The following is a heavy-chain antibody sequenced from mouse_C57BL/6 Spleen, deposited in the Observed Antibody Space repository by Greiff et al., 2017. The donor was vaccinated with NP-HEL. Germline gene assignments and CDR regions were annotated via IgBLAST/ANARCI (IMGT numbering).Heavy chain of an antibody. CDR1: GYTFTDYY. Sequence: QVQLKESGAELVRPGASVKLSCKASGYTFTDYYINWVKQRPGQGLEWIARIYPGSGNTYYNEKFKGKATLTAEKSSSTAYMQLSSLTSEDSAVYFCARSGSRYYFDYWGQSTTLTVSS. J-gene: IGHJ2*01. CDR2: IYPGSGNT. D-gene: IGHD1-1*01. V-gene: IGHV1-76*01. CDR3: ARSGSRYYFDY.